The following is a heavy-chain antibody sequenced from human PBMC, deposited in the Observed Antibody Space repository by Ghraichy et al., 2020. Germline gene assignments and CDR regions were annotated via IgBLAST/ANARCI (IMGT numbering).Heavy chain of an antibody. D-gene: IGHD7-27*01. CDR2: IYYSGST. V-gene: IGHV4-39*01. CDR3: ARGNWGFDP. Sequence: GSLSLTCTVSGGSISSSSYYWGWIRQPPGKGLEWIGSIYYSGSTYYNPSLKSRVTISVDTSKNQFSLKLSSVTAADTAVYYCARGNWGFDPWGQGTLVTVSS. CDR1: GGSISSSSYY. J-gene: IGHJ5*02.